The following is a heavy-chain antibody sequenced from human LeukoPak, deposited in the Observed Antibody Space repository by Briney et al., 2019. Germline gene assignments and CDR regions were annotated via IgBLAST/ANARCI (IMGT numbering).Heavy chain of an antibody. J-gene: IGHJ4*02. Sequence: GGSLRLSCAASGFTFSYYAMSWVRQAPGKGLEWVANIKQDGSEKFYVDSVKGRFTISRDNAKNSLYLQMNSLRAEDTAVYYCARAKVSDYWGQGTLVTVSS. D-gene: IGHD1-14*01. CDR3: ARAKVSDY. CDR1: GFTFSYYA. V-gene: IGHV3-7*01. CDR2: IKQDGSEK.